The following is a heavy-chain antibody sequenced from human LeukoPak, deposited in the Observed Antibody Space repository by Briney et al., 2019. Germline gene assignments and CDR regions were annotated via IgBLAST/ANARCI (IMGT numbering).Heavy chain of an antibody. D-gene: IGHD1-26*01. CDR2: ISSSGSTI. CDR1: GFTFSDYY. V-gene: IGHV3-11*01. J-gene: IGHJ4*02. CDR3: ATTTSGSYWSDY. Sequence: GGSLRVSCAASGFTFSDYYMSWIRQAQGKGLEWVSYISSSGSTIYYADSVKGRFTISRDNAKNSLYLQMNSLRAEDTAVYYCATTTSGSYWSDYWGQGTLVTVSS.